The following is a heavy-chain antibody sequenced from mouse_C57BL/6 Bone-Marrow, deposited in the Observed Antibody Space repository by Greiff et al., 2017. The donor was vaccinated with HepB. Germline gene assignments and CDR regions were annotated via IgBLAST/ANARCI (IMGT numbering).Heavy chain of an antibody. CDR3: ARRDYDFAY. Sequence: VQLQQSGAELARPGASVKLSCKASGYTFTSYGISWVKQRTGQGLEWIGEIYPRSGNTYYNEKFKGKATLTADQSSSTAYMALRSLTSEDSAVYFCARRDYDFAYWGQGTLVTVSA. J-gene: IGHJ3*01. V-gene: IGHV1-81*01. D-gene: IGHD2-4*01. CDR1: GYTFTSYG. CDR2: IYPRSGNT.